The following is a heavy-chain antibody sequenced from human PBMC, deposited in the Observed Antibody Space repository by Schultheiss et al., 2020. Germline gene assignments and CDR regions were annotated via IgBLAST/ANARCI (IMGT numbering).Heavy chain of an antibody. CDR1: GFTFSSYG. D-gene: IGHD3-10*01. Sequence: GESLKISCAASGFTFSSYGMHWVRQAPGKGLEWVAVIWYDGSNKYYADSVKGRFTISRDNSKNTLYLQMNSLRAEDTAVYYCARSLPVRGVTFDYWGQGTLVTLSS. CDR3: ARSLPVRGVTFDY. CDR2: IWYDGSNK. J-gene: IGHJ4*02. V-gene: IGHV3-33*01.